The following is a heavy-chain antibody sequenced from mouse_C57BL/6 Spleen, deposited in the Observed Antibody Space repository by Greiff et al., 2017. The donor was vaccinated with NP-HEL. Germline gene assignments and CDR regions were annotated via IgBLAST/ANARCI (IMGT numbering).Heavy chain of an antibody. Sequence: EVKLMESGPELVKPGASVKMSCKASGYTFTDYNMHWVKQSHGKSLEWIGYINPNNGGTSYNQKFKGKATLTVNKSSSTAYMELRSLTSEDSAVYYCARSGGLRRGFAYWGQGTLVTVSA. J-gene: IGHJ3*01. D-gene: IGHD2-4*01. CDR3: ARSGGLRRGFAY. CDR2: INPNNGGT. V-gene: IGHV1-22*01. CDR1: GYTFTDYN.